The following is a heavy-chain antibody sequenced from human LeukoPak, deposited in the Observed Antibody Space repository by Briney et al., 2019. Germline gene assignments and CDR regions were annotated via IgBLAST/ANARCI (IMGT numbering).Heavy chain of an antibody. CDR3: ASRVRVGPIDY. D-gene: IGHD1-26*01. CDR1: GVSISAYY. CDR2: IYPGESIYASENT. V-gene: IGHV4-4*07. Sequence: PSETLSLTCSVSGVSISAYYWSWIRQPAGKGLEWIGRIYPGESIYASENTNYNPSPKSRVSMSGDTSKNQFSLKLSSVTAADTAVYYCASRVRVGPIDYWGQGTLVTVSS. J-gene: IGHJ4*02.